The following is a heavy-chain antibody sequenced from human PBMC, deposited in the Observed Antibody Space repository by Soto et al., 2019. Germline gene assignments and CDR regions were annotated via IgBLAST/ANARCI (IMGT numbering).Heavy chain of an antibody. Sequence: ASVKVSCKASGYTFTGYYMHWVRQAPGQGLEWMGWINPNSGGTNYAQKFQGWVTMTRDTSISTAYMELSRLRSADTAVYYCARGGITLAWNYYYYGMDVWGQGTTVTVSS. CDR2: INPNSGGT. CDR3: ARGGITLAWNYYYYGMDV. V-gene: IGHV1-2*04. D-gene: IGHD1-1*01. CDR1: GYTFTGYY. J-gene: IGHJ6*02.